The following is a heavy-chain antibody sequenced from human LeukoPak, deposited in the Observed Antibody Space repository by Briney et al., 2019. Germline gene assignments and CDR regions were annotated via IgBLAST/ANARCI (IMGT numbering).Heavy chain of an antibody. V-gene: IGHV4-34*01. CDR1: GGSFSGYY. CDR2: IYYSGST. D-gene: IGHD4-23*01. J-gene: IGHJ3*02. CDR3: ARLAVVTDAFDI. Sequence: SETLSLTCAVYGGSFSGYYWSWIRQPPGKGLEWIGSIYYSGSTYYNPSLKSRVTISVDTSKNQFSLKLSSVTAADTAVYYCARLAVVTDAFDIWGQGTMVTVSS.